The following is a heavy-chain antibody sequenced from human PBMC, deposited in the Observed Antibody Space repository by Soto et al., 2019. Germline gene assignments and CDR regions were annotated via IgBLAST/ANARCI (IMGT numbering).Heavy chain of an antibody. CDR3: AKDSGYQLPDNYFYYGLDV. J-gene: IGHJ6*02. CDR2: ISGSGGFVT. CDR1: GFTFSSYA. Sequence: PGGSLRLSCAASGFTFSSYAMSWVRQAPGKGLEWVSAISGSGGFVTYYADSVKGRFTVSRDNVKNTLSLQMNSLRPEDTAVYYCAKDSGYQLPDNYFYYGLDVWGQGTTVTVSS. D-gene: IGHD2-2*01. V-gene: IGHV3-23*01.